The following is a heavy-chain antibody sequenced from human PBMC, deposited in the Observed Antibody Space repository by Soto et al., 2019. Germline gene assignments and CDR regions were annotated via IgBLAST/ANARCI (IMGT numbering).Heavy chain of an antibody. D-gene: IGHD5-18*01. CDR3: ELGVPGYGRGGTGHY. J-gene: IGHJ4*02. CDR1: GFTVSSNY. Sequence: GGSLRLSCAASGFTVSSNYMSWVRQAPGKGLEWVSVIYSGGSTYYADSVKGRFTISRHNSKNTLYLQMNSLRAEDTAVYYCELGVPGYGRGGTGHYWGQGTLVTVSS. V-gene: IGHV3-53*04. CDR2: IYSGGST.